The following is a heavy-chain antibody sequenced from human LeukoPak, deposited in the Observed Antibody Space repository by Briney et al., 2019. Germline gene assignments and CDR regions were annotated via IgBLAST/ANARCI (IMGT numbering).Heavy chain of an antibody. V-gene: IGHV4-61*08. CDR1: GGSISSGDYY. CDR2: MYYSGST. Sequence: SETLSLTCTVSGGSISSGDYYWSWIRQPPGKGLEWIAYMYYSGSTNYNPSLKSRVTISVDTSKNQFSLKLSSVTAADTAVYYCARGIHAYNWFDPWGQGTLVTVSS. J-gene: IGHJ5*02. CDR3: ARGIHAYNWFDP.